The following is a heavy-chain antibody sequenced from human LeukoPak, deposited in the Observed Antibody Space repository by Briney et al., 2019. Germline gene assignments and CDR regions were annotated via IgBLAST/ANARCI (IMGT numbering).Heavy chain of an antibody. CDR1: GFTFSDYY. CDR2: IGRSGSTI. Sequence: GGSLRLSCAASGFTFSDYYMTWIRQAPGKGLEWVSYIGRSGSTIYYANSVKGRFTISRDNAKNSLYLQMNSLRAEDTAVYYCAKTYSSSRAHYYYYYYMGVWGKGTTVTISS. V-gene: IGHV3-11*01. CDR3: AKTYSSSRAHYYYYYYMGV. J-gene: IGHJ6*03. D-gene: IGHD6-13*01.